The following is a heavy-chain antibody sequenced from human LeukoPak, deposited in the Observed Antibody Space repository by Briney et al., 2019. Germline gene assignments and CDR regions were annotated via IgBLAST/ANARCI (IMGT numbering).Heavy chain of an antibody. CDR1: GFTFSSYA. CDR3: VKGAGYYYDSRFDY. CDR2: ISYDGSNK. D-gene: IGHD3-22*01. Sequence: GGSLRLSCAASGFTFSSYAMHWVRQAPGKGLEWVAVISYDGSNKYYADSVKGRFTISRDNAKNCLYLQMNSLRAEDTALYYCVKGAGYYYDSRFDYWGQGTLVTVSS. J-gene: IGHJ4*02. V-gene: IGHV3-30-3*02.